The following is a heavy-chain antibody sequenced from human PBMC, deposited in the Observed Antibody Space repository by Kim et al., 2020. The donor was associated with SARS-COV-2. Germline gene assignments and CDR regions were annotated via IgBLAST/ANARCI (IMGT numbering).Heavy chain of an antibody. J-gene: IGHJ6*01. V-gene: IGHV3-21*01. D-gene: IGHD2-2*01. CDR1: GFTFSSYS. CDR3: ARDLGMGDIVVVPAAMHYYYGMDD. CDR2: ISSSSYI. Sequence: GGSLRLSCAASGFTFSSYSMNWVRQAPGKGLEWVSSISSSSYIYYADSVKGRFTISRDNAKNSLYLQMNSLRAEDTAVYYCARDLGMGDIVVVPAAMHYYYGMDDCGQRTTGTVS.